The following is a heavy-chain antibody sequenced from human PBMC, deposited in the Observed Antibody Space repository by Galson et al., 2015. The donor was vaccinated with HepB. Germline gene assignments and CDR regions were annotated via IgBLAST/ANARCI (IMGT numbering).Heavy chain of an antibody. Sequence: SLRLSCAASGFTFSNAWMSWVRQAPGKGLEWVGRIKSKTDGGTTDYAAPVKGRFTISRDDSKNTQYLQMNSLKTEDTAVYYCTTTRNSRVVDEFDYWGQGTLVTVSS. D-gene: IGHD2-15*01. CDR3: TTTRNSRVVDEFDY. CDR1: GFTFSNAW. CDR2: IKSKTDGGTT. V-gene: IGHV3-15*01. J-gene: IGHJ4*02.